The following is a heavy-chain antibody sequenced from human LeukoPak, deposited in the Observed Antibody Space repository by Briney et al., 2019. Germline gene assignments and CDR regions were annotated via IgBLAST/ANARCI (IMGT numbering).Heavy chain of an antibody. CDR3: TTDGLEWLPGGTVDY. D-gene: IGHD3-3*01. Sequence: GGSLRLSCAASGFTFSNAWMSWVRQAPGKGLEWVGRIKSKTDGGTTDYAAPVKGRFTISRDDSKNTLYLQMNSLKTEDTAVYYCTTDGLEWLPGGTVDYWGQGTLVTVSS. CDR2: IKSKTDGGTT. V-gene: IGHV3-15*01. CDR1: GFTFSNAW. J-gene: IGHJ4*02.